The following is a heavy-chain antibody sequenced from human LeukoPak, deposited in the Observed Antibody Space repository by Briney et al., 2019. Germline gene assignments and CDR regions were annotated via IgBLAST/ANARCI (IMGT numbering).Heavy chain of an antibody. J-gene: IGHJ4*02. D-gene: IGHD6-13*01. Sequence: SETLSLTCTVSGGSISSYYWSWIRQPPGKGLEWIGYIYYSGSTNYNPSLKSRVTISVDTSKNQFSLKLSSVTAADTAVYYCARVAAGTFDYWGQGTLVTVSS. CDR2: IYYSGST. CDR3: ARVAAGTFDY. V-gene: IGHV4-59*01. CDR1: GGSISSYY.